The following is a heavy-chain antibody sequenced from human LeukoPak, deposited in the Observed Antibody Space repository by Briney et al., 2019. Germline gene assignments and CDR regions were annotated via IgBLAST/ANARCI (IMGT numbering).Heavy chain of an antibody. J-gene: IGHJ2*01. V-gene: IGHV3-48*03. D-gene: IGHD4-17*01. CDR2: ISSSGSTI. Sequence: GSLRLSCAASGSTFSSYEMNWVRQAPGKGLEWVSYISSSGSTIYYADSVKGRFTISRDNAKNSLYLQMNSLRAEDTAVYYCAGDGDYWYFDLWGRGTLVTVSS. CDR3: AGDGDYWYFDL. CDR1: GSTFSSYE.